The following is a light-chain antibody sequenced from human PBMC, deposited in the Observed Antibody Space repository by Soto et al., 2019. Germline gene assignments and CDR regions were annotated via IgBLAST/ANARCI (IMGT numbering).Light chain of an antibody. CDR3: CSFAGSYTLYV. Sequence: QSALTQPRSVSGSPGQSVTISCTGTSSDVGGYSYVSWFQQHPGKASKLMIYDVSKRPSGVPDRFSGSKSGNTASLTISGLQAEDEADYYCCSFAGSYTLYVFGTGTKVTVL. CDR2: DVS. V-gene: IGLV2-11*01. J-gene: IGLJ1*01. CDR1: SSDVGGYSY.